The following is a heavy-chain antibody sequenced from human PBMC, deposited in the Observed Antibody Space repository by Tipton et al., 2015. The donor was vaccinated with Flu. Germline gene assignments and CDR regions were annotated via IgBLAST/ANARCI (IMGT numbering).Heavy chain of an antibody. CDR2: INHSGST. J-gene: IGHJ6*02. Sequence: TLSLTCAVYGGSFSGYYWSWIRQPPGKGLEWIGEINHSGSTNYNPSLKSRVTISVDTSKNQFSLKLSSVTAADTAVYYCARAPWATVTSNSDYGMDVWGQGTTVTVSS. CDR1: GGSFSGYY. V-gene: IGHV4-34*01. CDR3: ARAPWATVTSNSDYGMDV. D-gene: IGHD4-17*01.